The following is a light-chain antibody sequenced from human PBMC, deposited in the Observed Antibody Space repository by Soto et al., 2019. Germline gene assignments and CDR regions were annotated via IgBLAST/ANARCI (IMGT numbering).Light chain of an antibody. V-gene: IGKV3-15*01. J-gene: IGKJ2*01. CDR1: QNVDDS. CDR3: QQYKNWPPHT. Sequence: EIVMTQSPGTLSVSPGESVTLSCRASQNVDDSLAWYQQTPGQPPRLLIYGASTRATGIPARFSGSGSGTEFTLTISSLQSEDLAVYYCQQYKNWPPHTFGQGAKLESK. CDR2: GAS.